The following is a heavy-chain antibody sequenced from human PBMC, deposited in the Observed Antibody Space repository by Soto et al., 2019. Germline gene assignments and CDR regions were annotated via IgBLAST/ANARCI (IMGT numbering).Heavy chain of an antibody. D-gene: IGHD2-2*01. J-gene: IGHJ4*02. CDR1: GGSNIRDGYY. Sequence: TSETLSLTCTASGGSNIRDGYYWSWIRQHPGNCLEWIAYISYSWHSYSNPSLKSRVTISADTSKNQSSLRLASVTAADTAVYFCARATPAGSADFWGQGTLVTVSS. V-gene: IGHV4-31*03. CDR2: ISYSWHS. CDR3: ARATPAGSADF.